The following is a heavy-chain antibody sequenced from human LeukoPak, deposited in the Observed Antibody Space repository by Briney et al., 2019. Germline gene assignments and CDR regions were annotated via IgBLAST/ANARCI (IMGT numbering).Heavy chain of an antibody. Sequence: SETLSLTCTVSGGSISSYYWSWIRQPPGKGLEWIGYIYYSGSTNYNPSPKSRVTISVDTSKNQFSLKLSSVTAADTAVYYCARGDYCSSTSCSPFDPWGQGTLVTVSS. CDR1: GGSISSYY. V-gene: IGHV4-59*01. CDR2: IYYSGST. D-gene: IGHD2-2*01. CDR3: ARGDYCSSTSCSPFDP. J-gene: IGHJ5*02.